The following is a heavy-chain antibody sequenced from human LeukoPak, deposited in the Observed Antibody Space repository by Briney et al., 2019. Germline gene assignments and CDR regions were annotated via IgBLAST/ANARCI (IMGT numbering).Heavy chain of an antibody. J-gene: IGHJ4*02. CDR3: AREGPVDCGSPSCYADY. V-gene: IGHV3-21*01. D-gene: IGHD2-2*01. Sequence: GGSLRLSCAASGFTFSSYSMHWVRQAPGKGLEWVSSIGTSSSTHIYYADSVKGRFTISRDNAKNSLSLQMNCLRGEDTAVYYCAREGPVDCGSPSCYADYWGKGTLVTASS. CDR2: IGTSSSTHI. CDR1: GFTFSSYS.